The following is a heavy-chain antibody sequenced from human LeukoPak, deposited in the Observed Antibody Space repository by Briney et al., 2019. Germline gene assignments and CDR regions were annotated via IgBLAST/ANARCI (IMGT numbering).Heavy chain of an antibody. CDR2: IYYSGST. CDR3: ARYLALSSGWYNAFDI. V-gene: IGHV4-39*01. D-gene: IGHD6-19*01. J-gene: IGHJ3*02. CDR1: GGSISSSSYY. Sequence: SETLSLTCTVSGGSISSSSYYWGWIRQPPGKGLEWIGSIYYSGSTYYNPSLKSRVTISVDTSKNQFSLKLSSVTAADTAVYYCARYLALSSGWYNAFDIWGQGTMVTVSS.